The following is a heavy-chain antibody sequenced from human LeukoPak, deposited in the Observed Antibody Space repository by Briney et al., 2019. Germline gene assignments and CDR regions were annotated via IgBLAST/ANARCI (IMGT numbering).Heavy chain of an antibody. CDR2: IKQDGSEK. J-gene: IGHJ6*02. D-gene: IGHD1-1*01. CDR1: GFTFSSYW. Sequence: GGSLRLSCAASGFTFSSYWMSWVRQAPGKGLEWVANIKQDGSEKYYVDSVKGRFTISRDNAKNSLYLQMNSLRAEDTAVYYCARGNDHPYYYYGMDVWGRGTTVTVSS. V-gene: IGHV3-7*01. CDR3: ARGNDHPYYYYGMDV.